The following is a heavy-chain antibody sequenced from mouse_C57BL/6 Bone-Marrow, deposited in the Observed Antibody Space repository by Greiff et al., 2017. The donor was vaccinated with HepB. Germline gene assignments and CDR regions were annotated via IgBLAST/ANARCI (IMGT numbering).Heavy chain of an antibody. CDR1: GISITTGNYR. CDR2: IYYSGTI. J-gene: IGHJ3*01. V-gene: IGHV3-5*01. Sequence: EVKVEESGPGLVKPSQTVFLTCTVTGISITTGNYRWSWIRQFPGNKLEWIGYIYYSGTITYNPSLTSRTTITRDTPKNQFFLEMNSLTAEDTATYYCARGGYDYSFAYWGQGTLVTVSA. CDR3: ARGGYDYSFAY. D-gene: IGHD2-4*01.